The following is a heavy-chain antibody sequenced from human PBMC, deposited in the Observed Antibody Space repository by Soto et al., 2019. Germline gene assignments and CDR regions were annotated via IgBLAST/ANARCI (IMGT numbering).Heavy chain of an antibody. J-gene: IGHJ1*01. CDR2: IIPIFGTA. V-gene: IGHV1-69*01. D-gene: IGHD3-22*01. CDR3: AREFPYDSSGYYGASH. CDR1: GGTFSSYA. Sequence: QVQLVQSGAEVKKPGSSVKVSCKASGGTFSSYAISWVRQAPGQGLEWMGGIIPIFGTANYAQKIQGRVTIPADESTSTSYMELSSLRSDDTAVYYCAREFPYDSSGYYGASHWGQGTLVTVSS.